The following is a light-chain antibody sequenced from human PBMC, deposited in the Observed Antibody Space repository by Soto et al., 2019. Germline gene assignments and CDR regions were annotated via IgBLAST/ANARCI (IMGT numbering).Light chain of an antibody. V-gene: IGKV3-11*01. CDR1: QTISSY. CDR3: QQRTNWPLT. Sequence: EIVLTQSPATLSLSPGERATLSCRASQTISSYLAWYQQKPGQAPRLLIYDASNRAAGIPARFSGFGSGTDFTLTIRRLEPEDVAIYYCQQRTNWPLTFGGGTNVEIK. CDR2: DAS. J-gene: IGKJ4*01.